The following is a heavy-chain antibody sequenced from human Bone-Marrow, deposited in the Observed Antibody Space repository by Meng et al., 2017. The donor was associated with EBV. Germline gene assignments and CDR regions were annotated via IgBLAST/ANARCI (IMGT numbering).Heavy chain of an antibody. D-gene: IGHD6-19*01. CDR1: EFTFSGYA. Sequence: VQLVESRGGCVVPGVSLSLSYAASEFTFSGYAMSWIRQAPGKGLEWVSTITSDGSTYYADSVKGHFTISRDNSKNTLYLQMNSLRADDTAVYYRAKCGRGWNYVDYWGQGTLVTVSS. V-gene: IGHV3-23*04. CDR2: ITSDGST. CDR3: AKCGRGWNYVDY. J-gene: IGHJ4*02.